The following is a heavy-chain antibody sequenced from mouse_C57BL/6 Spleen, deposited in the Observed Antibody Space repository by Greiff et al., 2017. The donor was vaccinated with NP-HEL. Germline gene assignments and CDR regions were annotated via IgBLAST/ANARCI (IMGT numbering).Heavy chain of an antibody. CDR3: ARGGSSGFYAMDY. Sequence: QVQLQQPGAELVKPGASVKMSCKASGYTFTSYWITWVKQRPGQGLEWIGDIYPGSGSTNYNEKFKSKATLTVDTSSSTAYMQLSSLTSEDSAVYYGARGGSSGFYAMDYWGQGTSVTVSS. J-gene: IGHJ4*01. CDR2: IYPGSGST. D-gene: IGHD3-2*02. V-gene: IGHV1-55*01. CDR1: GYTFTSYW.